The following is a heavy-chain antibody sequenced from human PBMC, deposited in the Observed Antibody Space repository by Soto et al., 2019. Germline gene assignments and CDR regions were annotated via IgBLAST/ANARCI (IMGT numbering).Heavy chain of an antibody. D-gene: IGHD2-2*01. J-gene: IGHJ3*01. V-gene: IGHV3-23*01. CDR2: ISGSGGIP. Sequence: GGSLILSCAASGFTFSNDLMTWFRRPPGKEMEWVSSISGSGGIPYYADSVKGRFTISRDNSKNTLSLQMNSLRAEDTAVYYCAKDVYARGSPGAFDXWGQGTMGTVSS. CDR1: GFTFSNDL. CDR3: AKDVYARGSPGAFDX.